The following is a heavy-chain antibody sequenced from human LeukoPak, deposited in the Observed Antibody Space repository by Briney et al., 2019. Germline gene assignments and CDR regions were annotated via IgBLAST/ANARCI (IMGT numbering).Heavy chain of an antibody. J-gene: IGHJ4*02. CDR3: ARVARDTAMVYFDY. D-gene: IGHD5-18*01. CDR2: IRYDGSNK. Sequence: GGSLRLSCAASGFTFSSYGMHWVRQAPGKGLEWVAFIRYDGSNKYYADSVKGRFTISRDNSKNTLYLQMNSLRAEDTAVYYCARVARDTAMVYFDYWGQGTLVTVSS. CDR1: GFTFSSYG. V-gene: IGHV3-30*02.